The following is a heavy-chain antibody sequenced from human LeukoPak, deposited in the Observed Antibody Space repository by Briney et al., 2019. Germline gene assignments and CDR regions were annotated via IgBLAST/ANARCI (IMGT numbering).Heavy chain of an antibody. CDR2: IYHSGST. D-gene: IGHD2-15*01. CDR3: ARGVVVAANAHNWFDP. V-gene: IGHV4-30-2*01. J-gene: IGHJ5*02. Sequence: NSSETLSLTCAVSGGSISSGGYSWSWIRQPPGKGLEWIGYIYHSGSTYYNPSLKSRVTISVDRSKNQFSLKLTSVTAADTAVYYCARGVVVAANAHNWFDPWGQGTLVTVSS. CDR1: GGSISSGGYS.